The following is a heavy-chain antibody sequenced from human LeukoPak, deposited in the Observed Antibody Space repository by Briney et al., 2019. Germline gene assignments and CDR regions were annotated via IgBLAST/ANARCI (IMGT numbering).Heavy chain of an antibody. V-gene: IGHV4-30-4*08. CDR3: ASTICISTSCYPGVVDY. CDR2: IYYSGST. D-gene: IGHD2-2*01. CDR1: GGSISSGDYY. J-gene: IGHJ4*02. Sequence: SETLSLTCTVSGGSISSGDYYWSWIRQPSGKGLEWIGYIYYSGSTYYNPSLKSRVTISVDTSKNQFSLKLSSVTAADTAVYYCASTICISTSCYPGVVDYWGQGTLVTVSS.